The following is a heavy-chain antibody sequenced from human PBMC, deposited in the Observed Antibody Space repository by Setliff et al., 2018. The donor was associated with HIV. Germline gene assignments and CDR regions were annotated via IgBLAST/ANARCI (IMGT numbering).Heavy chain of an antibody. J-gene: IGHJ2*01. V-gene: IGHV4-38-2*02. CDR1: GYSLSSGFY. D-gene: IGHD2-21*01. Sequence: KPSETLSLTCTVSGYSLSSGFYWGWIRQPPGKGLEWIANIYHSGSTYNTPSLKSRVTISLDTSENQLSLKFNSVTAADTAVYFCAREIGITKSPYWYFDLWGRGTLVTVSS. CDR3: AREIGITKSPYWYFDL. CDR2: IYHSGST.